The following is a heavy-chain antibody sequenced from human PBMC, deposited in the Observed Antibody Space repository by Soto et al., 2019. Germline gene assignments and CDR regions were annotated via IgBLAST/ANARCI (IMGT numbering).Heavy chain of an antibody. D-gene: IGHD6-13*01. CDR1: GGSISSGDYY. V-gene: IGHV4-30-4*01. J-gene: IGHJ4*02. CDR2: IYYSGST. Sequence: SETLSLTCTVSGGSISSGDYYWSWIRQPPGKGLEWIGYIYYSGSTYYNPSLKSRVTISVDTSKNQFSLKLSSVTAADTAVYYCARAEAAGMGFDYWGQGTLVTVSS. CDR3: ARAEAAGMGFDY.